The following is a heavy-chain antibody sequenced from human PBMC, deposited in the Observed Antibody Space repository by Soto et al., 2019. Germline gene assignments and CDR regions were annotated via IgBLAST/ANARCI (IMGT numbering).Heavy chain of an antibody. Sequence: QVQLRESGPGLVKPSETLSLTCTVSSGSIGTYFWSWIRQPPGKGLEWIGYIYYSGTTNYNPSLKSRVTIFLDTSKNQFSLRLSSVNAADTAVYYCARGRGGTYAAFDIWGQGTLVTVSS. J-gene: IGHJ3*02. CDR1: SGSIGTYF. V-gene: IGHV4-59*01. CDR3: ARGRGGTYAAFDI. CDR2: IYYSGTT. D-gene: IGHD2-2*01.